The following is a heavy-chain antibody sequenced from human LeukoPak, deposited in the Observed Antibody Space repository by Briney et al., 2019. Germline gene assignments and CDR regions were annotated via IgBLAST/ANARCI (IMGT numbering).Heavy chain of an antibody. CDR3: ARGGGQWRPLDY. V-gene: IGHV4-34*01. D-gene: IGHD6-19*01. J-gene: IGHJ4*02. CDR2: INHSGST. Sequence: SETLSLTCAVYGGSFSGYYWSWIRQPPGKGLEWIGEINHSGSTNYNPSLKSRVTISVDTSKNQFSLKLSSVTAADTAVYYCARGGGQWRPLDYWGQGTLVTVSS. CDR1: GGSFSGYY.